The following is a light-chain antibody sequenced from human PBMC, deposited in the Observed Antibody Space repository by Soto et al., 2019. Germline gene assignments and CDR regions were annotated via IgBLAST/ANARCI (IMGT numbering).Light chain of an antibody. CDR2: GAS. V-gene: IGKV3-15*01. CDR1: QSVSSN. CDR3: QQYDNWPYT. Sequence: EMVMTQSPATLSVSPGERATLSCRASQSVSSNLAWYQQKHSQPPRLLLYGASTRATGSPARVGGSGSGTEFTLTISSLQAEDFAVYYGQQYDNWPYTFGQGTKLEIK. J-gene: IGKJ2*01.